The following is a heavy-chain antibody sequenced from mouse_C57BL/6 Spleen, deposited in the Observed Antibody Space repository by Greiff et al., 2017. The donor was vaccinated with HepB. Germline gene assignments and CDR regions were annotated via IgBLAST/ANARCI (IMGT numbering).Heavy chain of an antibody. D-gene: IGHD1-1*01. CDR1: GFNIKDYY. CDR3: TTFITTVVERFDY. V-gene: IGHV14-1*01. J-gene: IGHJ2*01. CDR2: IDPEDGDT. Sequence: LKESGAELVRPGASVKLSCTASGFNIKDYYMHWVKQRPEQGLEWIGRIDPEDGDTEYAPKFQGKATMTADTSSNTAYLQLSSLTSEDTAVYYCTTFITTVVERFDYWGQGTTLTVSS.